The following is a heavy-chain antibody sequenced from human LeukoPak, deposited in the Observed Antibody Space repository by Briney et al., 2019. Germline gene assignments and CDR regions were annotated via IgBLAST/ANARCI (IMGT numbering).Heavy chain of an antibody. V-gene: IGHV1-18*01. CDR1: GYTFSSFG. D-gene: IGHD1-26*01. J-gene: IGHJ4*02. CDR2: ISTDKSNT. CDR3: ARRSGTYSDFDY. Sequence: GDSVTVSCTAPGYTFSSFGISWVRQAPGQGLEWMGGISTDKSNTNHAQKFQARVTMTTDTSTSTAYMELRSLRSDDTAVYYCARRSGTYSDFDYWGQGTLVTVSS.